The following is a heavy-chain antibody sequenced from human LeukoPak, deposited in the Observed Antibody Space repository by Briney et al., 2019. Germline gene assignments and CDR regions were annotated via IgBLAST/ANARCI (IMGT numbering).Heavy chain of an antibody. Sequence: GASVKVSCKASGGPFSNYAISWVRQAPGQGLEWMGGIILVYNTTNYAQTFQGRVTISADKSTNTAYMVLSSLRSEDTAVYYCARSWLDDEFDSWGQGTLVTVSS. CDR1: GGPFSNYA. CDR3: ARSWLDDEFDS. J-gene: IGHJ4*02. CDR2: IILVYNTT. D-gene: IGHD6-19*01. V-gene: IGHV1-69*06.